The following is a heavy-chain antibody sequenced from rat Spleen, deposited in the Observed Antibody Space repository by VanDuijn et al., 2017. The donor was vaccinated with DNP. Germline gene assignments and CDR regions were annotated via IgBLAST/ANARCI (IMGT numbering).Heavy chain of an antibody. V-gene: IGHV2-6*01. CDR2: ISSGGST. CDR1: GFSLTDYS. J-gene: IGHJ2*01. CDR3: ARPHDGSDYYGNCFEY. D-gene: IGHD1-12*02. Sequence: QVQLKESGPGMVQPSQTLYLTCTVPGFSLTDYSVHWVRQPRGKVLEWIAAISSGGSTYYNSALKSRLSISRDTSKSQVFLKMNRVQTEDTAVYCCARPHDGSDYYGNCFEYWGQGVKVAVSS.